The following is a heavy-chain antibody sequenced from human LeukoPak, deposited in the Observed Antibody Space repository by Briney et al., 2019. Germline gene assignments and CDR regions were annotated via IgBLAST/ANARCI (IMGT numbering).Heavy chain of an antibody. CDR2: ISSGGGYK. CDR1: GFTFRTYS. D-gene: IGHD4-11*01. Sequence: GRCLRLSCAPSGFTFRTYSMNWVRQAPGKGLEWVSSISSGGGYKYYADSVKGRFPISRDNAKNSLYLQMKSLRAEDTAVYYFASEIASAPTAFDYWGQGTLVTVSS. CDR3: ASEIASAPTAFDY. V-gene: IGHV3-21*01. J-gene: IGHJ4*02.